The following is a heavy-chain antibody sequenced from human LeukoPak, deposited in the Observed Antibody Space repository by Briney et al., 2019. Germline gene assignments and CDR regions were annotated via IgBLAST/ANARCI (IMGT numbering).Heavy chain of an antibody. D-gene: IGHD2-2*01. J-gene: IGHJ4*02. CDR2: ISWNSGSI. Sequence: GRSLRLSCAASGFTFDDYAMHWVRHAPGKGLEWVSGISWNSGSIVYADSVKGRFTISRDNAKNSLYLQMNSLRAEDTALYYCAKDIGGYCSSTSCYSSATFNYWGQGTLVTVSS. CDR1: GFTFDDYA. V-gene: IGHV3-9*01. CDR3: AKDIGGYCSSTSCYSSATFNY.